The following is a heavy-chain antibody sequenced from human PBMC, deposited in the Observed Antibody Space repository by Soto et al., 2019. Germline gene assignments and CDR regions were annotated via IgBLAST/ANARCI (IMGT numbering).Heavy chain of an antibody. CDR3: AKRRGAGGHFDY. CDR2: ISSGGTTT. J-gene: IGHJ4*02. CDR1: GFTFRTHA. V-gene: IGHV3-23*01. D-gene: IGHD2-15*01. Sequence: GGSLRLSCAASGFTFRTHAMSWVRQAPGKGLEWVSSISSGGTTTFYAASVEGRFTISRDKSKNTLYLQMNSLRADDTAVYFCAKRRGAGGHFDYWGQGALVTVSS.